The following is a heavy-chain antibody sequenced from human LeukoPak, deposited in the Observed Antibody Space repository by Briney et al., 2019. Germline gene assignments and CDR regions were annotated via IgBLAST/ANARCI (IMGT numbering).Heavy chain of an antibody. D-gene: IGHD1-26*01. CDR1: GGSFSGYY. CDR2: INHSGST. Sequence: SETLSLTCAVYGGSFSGYYWSWIRQPPGKGLEWIGEINHSGSTNYNPSLKSRVTISVDTSKNQFSLKLSSVTAADTAVYYCARVLNSGYSDYWGQGTLVTVSS. V-gene: IGHV4-34*01. J-gene: IGHJ4*02. CDR3: ARVLNSGYSDY.